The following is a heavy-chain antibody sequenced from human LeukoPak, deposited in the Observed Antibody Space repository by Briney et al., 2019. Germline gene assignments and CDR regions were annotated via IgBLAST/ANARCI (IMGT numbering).Heavy chain of an antibody. J-gene: IGHJ4*02. D-gene: IGHD1-26*01. CDR2: ISYDGSNK. V-gene: IGHV3-30*03. CDR3: ARADREHFDY. CDR1: GFTFSSYG. Sequence: GRSLRLSCAASGFTFSSYGMHWVRQAPGKGLEWVAVISYDGSNKYYADSVKGRFTISRDNSKNTLYLQMNSLRAEDTAVYYCARADREHFDYWGQGTLVTVSS.